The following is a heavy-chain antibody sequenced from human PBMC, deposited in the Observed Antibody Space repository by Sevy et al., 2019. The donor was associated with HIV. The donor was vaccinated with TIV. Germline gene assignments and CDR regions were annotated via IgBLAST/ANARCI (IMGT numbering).Heavy chain of an antibody. Sequence: GGYLRLSCAASGFTFSSYAMHWVRQAPGKGLEWVAVISYDGSNKYYADSVKGRFTISRDNSKNTLYLQMNSLRAEDTAVYYCATSPPVSDAFDIWGQGTMVTVSS. V-gene: IGHV3-30-3*01. J-gene: IGHJ3*02. CDR1: GFTFSSYA. D-gene: IGHD1-20*01. CDR2: ISYDGSNK. CDR3: ATSPPVSDAFDI.